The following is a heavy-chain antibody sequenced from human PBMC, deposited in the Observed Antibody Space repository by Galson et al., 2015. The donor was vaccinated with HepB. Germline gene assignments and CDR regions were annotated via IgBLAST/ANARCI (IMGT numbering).Heavy chain of an antibody. Sequence: SLRLSCAASGFTFSSYGMHWVRQAPGKGLEWVAVISYDGSNKYYADSVKGRFTISRDNSKNTLYLQMNSLRAEDTAVYYCAKDCGYYKGCVGYWGQGTLVTVSS. CDR3: AKDCGYYKGCVGY. D-gene: IGHD3-22*01. CDR1: GFTFSSYG. J-gene: IGHJ4*02. CDR2: ISYDGSNK. V-gene: IGHV3-30*18.